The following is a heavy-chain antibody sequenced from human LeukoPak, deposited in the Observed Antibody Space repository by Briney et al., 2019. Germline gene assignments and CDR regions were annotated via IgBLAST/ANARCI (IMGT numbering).Heavy chain of an antibody. Sequence: PGGSLRLSCVASGFTFSSYWMSWVRQAPGKGLEWVANIKQDGSEKYYVDSVKGRFTISRDNSKNTLYLQMNSLRAEDTAVYYCAKTADFWSGYYRDYWGQGTLVTVSS. CDR2: IKQDGSEK. CDR1: GFTFSSYW. V-gene: IGHV3-7*03. J-gene: IGHJ4*02. CDR3: AKTADFWSGYYRDY. D-gene: IGHD3-3*01.